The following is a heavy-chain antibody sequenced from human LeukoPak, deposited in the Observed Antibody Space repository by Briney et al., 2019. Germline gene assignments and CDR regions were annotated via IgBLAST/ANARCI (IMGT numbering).Heavy chain of an antibody. D-gene: IGHD3-3*01. CDR3: ARGISGSGYYHFDY. J-gene: IGHJ4*02. Sequence: GGSLRLSCAASRFTFSSYAIHWVRQAPGKGLEWVAVISYDGSNKYYADSVKGRFTISRDNSKNTLYLEMNSLRAEDTAVYYCARGISGSGYYHFDYWGQGTLVTVSS. V-gene: IGHV3-30*04. CDR2: ISYDGSNK. CDR1: RFTFSSYA.